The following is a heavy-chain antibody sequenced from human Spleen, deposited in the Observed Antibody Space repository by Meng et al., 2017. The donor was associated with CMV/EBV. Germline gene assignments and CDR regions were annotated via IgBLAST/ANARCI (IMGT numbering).Heavy chain of an antibody. CDR1: GDTFSNYA. V-gene: IGHV1-69*05. CDR3: ATGGYDGSYYYALDV. CDR2: IIPQFGTP. Sequence: SVKVSCKASGDTFSNYAIRWVRLAPGQGLEWMGGIIPQFGTPDYTQKFQGRVTIITDESSSTAYMEMSSLRSDDTAVYYCATGGYDGSYYYALDVWVQGTTVTVSS. J-gene: IGHJ6*02. D-gene: IGHD5-12*01.